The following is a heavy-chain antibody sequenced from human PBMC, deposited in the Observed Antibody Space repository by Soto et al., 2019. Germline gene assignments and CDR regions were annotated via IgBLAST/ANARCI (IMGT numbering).Heavy chain of an antibody. J-gene: IGHJ4*02. Sequence: ASETLSLTCTVTGDSINNRSYYWGWIRQPPGRGLEWIGSIYYSGSTYNNPSLKSRVSMSVDTSKNQFSLKLRSVTAADTALYYCARQRTSVVTQAYFDSWGQGSLVTVSS. V-gene: IGHV4-39*01. CDR3: ARQRTSVVTQAYFDS. CDR1: GDSINNRSYY. D-gene: IGHD2-21*02. CDR2: IYYSGST.